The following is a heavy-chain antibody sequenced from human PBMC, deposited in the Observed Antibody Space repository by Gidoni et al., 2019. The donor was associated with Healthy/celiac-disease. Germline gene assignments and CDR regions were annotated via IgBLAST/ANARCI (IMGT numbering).Heavy chain of an antibody. CDR1: GGSIRSSSYY. D-gene: IGHD3-22*01. Sequence: QLQLQESGPGLVKPSETLSLTCTVSGGSIRSSSYYWGWIRQPPGKGLEWIGSIYYSGSTYYNPSLKSRVTISVDTSKIQFSLKLSSVTAADTAVYYCARRGSGYYALGAFDIWGQGTMVTVSS. CDR2: IYYSGST. CDR3: ARRGSGYYALGAFDI. J-gene: IGHJ3*02. V-gene: IGHV4-39*01.